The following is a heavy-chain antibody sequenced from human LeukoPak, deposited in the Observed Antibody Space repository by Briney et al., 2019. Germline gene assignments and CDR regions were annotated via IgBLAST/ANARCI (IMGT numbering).Heavy chain of an antibody. D-gene: IGHD6-19*01. CDR2: INAGNGNT. CDR3: ARDWLVSGFDY. CDR1: GYTFTSYA. J-gene: IGHJ4*02. Sequence: ASVTVSFTASGYTFTSYAMHWVRQAPGQRLEWMGWINAGNGNTKYSQKFQGRVTITRDTSASTAYMELSSLRSEDTAVYYCARDWLVSGFDYWGQGTLVTVSS. V-gene: IGHV1-3*01.